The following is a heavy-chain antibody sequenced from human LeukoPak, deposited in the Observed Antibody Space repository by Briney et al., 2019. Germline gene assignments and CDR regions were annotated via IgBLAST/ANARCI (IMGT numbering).Heavy chain of an antibody. CDR2: ISGRGDDT. CDR3: AKGHRSSSSFFDS. CDR1: SGFA. Sequence: GGSLRLSCAAFSGFAMSWVRQAPGKGLEWVSAISGRGDDTYYPDSVKGRFTISRDNSNNTLYLQMNSLRAEDTAVYYCAKGHRSSSSFFDSWGQGILVTVSS. V-gene: IGHV3-23*01. J-gene: IGHJ4*02. D-gene: IGHD6-19*01.